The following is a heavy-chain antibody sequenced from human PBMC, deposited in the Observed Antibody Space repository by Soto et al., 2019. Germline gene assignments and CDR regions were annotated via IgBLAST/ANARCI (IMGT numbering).Heavy chain of an antibody. Sequence: GGSLRLSCAASGFTFSSYAMSWVRQAPGKGLEWVSAISGSGGSTYYADSVKGRFTISRDTSKNTLYLQMNSLRAEDTAVYYCAKAWYGYSYGSSFDYSGEGILVTVSS. CDR3: AKAWYGYSYGSSFDY. V-gene: IGHV3-23*01. D-gene: IGHD5-18*01. J-gene: IGHJ4*02. CDR1: GFTFSSYA. CDR2: ISGSGGST.